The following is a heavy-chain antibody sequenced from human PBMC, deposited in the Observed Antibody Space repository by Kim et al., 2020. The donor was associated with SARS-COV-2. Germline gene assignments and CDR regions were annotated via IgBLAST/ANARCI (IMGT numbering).Heavy chain of an antibody. D-gene: IGHD4-17*01. CDR3: ATLSRGDYSNWFDP. Sequence: ASVKVSCQVSGYTLTELSMHWVRQAPGKGLEWMGGFDPEDGETIYAQKFQGRVTMTEDTSTDTAYMELSSLRSEDTAVYYCATLSRGDYSNWFDPWGQGTLVTVSS. CDR2: FDPEDGET. V-gene: IGHV1-24*01. J-gene: IGHJ5*02. CDR1: GYTLTELS.